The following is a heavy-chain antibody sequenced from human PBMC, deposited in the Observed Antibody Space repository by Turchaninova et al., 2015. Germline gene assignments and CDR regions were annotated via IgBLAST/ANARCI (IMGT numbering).Heavy chain of an antibody. CDR3: VKVGYCSGGTCYGSRDY. V-gene: IGHV3-23*01. Sequence: GGYVRVSCVVAGFSFSSYAMSWVRQAPGKGLEWVSSISVSGDSTFYADSVKGRFTISRDNSKNMLYVQMNSLRAEDTAVYYCVKVGYCSGGTCYGSRDYWGQGTLVTVSS. D-gene: IGHD6-19*01. J-gene: IGHJ4*02. CDR2: ISVSGDST. CDR1: GFSFSSYA.